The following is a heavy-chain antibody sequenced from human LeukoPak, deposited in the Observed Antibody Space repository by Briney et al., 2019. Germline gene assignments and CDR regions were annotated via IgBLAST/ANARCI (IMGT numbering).Heavy chain of an antibody. V-gene: IGHV1-46*01. CDR2: INPSGGST. CDR1: GYTFTSYY. Sequence: ASVKVSCKASGYTFTSYYMHWVRPAPGQGLEWMGIINPSGGSTSYAQKFQGRVTMTRDTSTSTVYMELSSLRSEDTAVYYCARDSYYDILTGYGGLDYWGQGTLVTVSS. J-gene: IGHJ4*02. D-gene: IGHD3-9*01. CDR3: ARDSYYDILTGYGGLDY.